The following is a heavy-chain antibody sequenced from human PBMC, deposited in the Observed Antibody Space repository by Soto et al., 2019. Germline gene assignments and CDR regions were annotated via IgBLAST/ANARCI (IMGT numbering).Heavy chain of an antibody. Sequence: EVQLVESGGGLVQPGGSLRLSCAASGFTFSNYWMYWVRQAPGKGLVWVSRINSDGSVSSYADSVKGRLTISRDNVKNTLYLQMDSLRAEETAVYYCARGDCVGGTCYSMAGSFYYSLDVWGKGTTVTVFS. CDR3: ARGDCVGGTCYSMAGSFYYSLDV. CDR2: INSDGSVS. V-gene: IGHV3-74*01. J-gene: IGHJ6*03. CDR1: GFTFSNYW. D-gene: IGHD2-15*01.